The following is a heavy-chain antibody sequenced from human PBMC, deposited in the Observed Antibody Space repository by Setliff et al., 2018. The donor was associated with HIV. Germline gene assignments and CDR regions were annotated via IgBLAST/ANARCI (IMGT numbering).Heavy chain of an antibody. CDR2: ISGSGDST. Sequence: PGGSLRLSCAASGFTFSSYAVSWVRQAPGKGLERVSHISGSGDSTEYVASVKGRFTISRDDSENSLYLQMNSLKTEDTAVYYCARGSATGDYSYYFDYWGQGTLVTVSS. D-gene: IGHD4-17*01. CDR3: ARGSATGDYSYYFDY. J-gene: IGHJ4*02. V-gene: IGHV3-23*02. CDR1: GFTFSSYA.